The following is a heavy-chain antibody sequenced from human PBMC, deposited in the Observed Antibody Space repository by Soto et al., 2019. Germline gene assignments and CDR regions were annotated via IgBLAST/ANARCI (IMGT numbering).Heavy chain of an antibody. CDR1: GGSISSGGYY. Sequence: QVQLQESGPGLVKPSQTLSLTCTVSGGSISSGGYYWSWIRQHPGKGLEWIGYFSYSGSTYYNPSPKSRVTISVDTSKNQFSLKLSSVTAADTAVYYCARESAAGNYYYYGMDVWGQGTTVTVSS. V-gene: IGHV4-31*03. CDR2: FSYSGST. CDR3: ARESAAGNYYYYGMDV. D-gene: IGHD6-13*01. J-gene: IGHJ6*02.